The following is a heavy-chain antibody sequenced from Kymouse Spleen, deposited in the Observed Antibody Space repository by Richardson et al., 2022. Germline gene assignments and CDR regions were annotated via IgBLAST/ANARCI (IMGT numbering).Heavy chain of an antibody. Sequence: QVQLQESGPGLVKPSQTLSLTCTVSGGSISSGGYYWSWIRQHPGKGLEWIGYIYYSGSTYYNPSLKSRVTISVDTSKNQFSLKLSSVTAADTAVYYCARTHYYGSGSYYFDYWGQGTLVTVSS. D-gene: IGHD3-10*01. CDR2: IYYSGST. CDR3: ARTHYYGSGSYYFDY. V-gene: IGHV4-31*03. J-gene: IGHJ4*02. CDR1: GGSISSGGYY.